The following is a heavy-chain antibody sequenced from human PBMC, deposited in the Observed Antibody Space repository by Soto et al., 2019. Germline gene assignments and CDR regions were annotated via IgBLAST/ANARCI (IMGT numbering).Heavy chain of an antibody. CDR2: ISYDGSNK. V-gene: IGHV3-30-3*01. D-gene: IGHD3-10*01. CDR3: AAHRVALRITMVRPDYGMDV. Sequence: PGGSLRLSCAASGFTFSSYAMHWVRQAPGKGLEWVAVISYDGSNKYYADSVKGRFTISRDNSKNTLYLQMNSLRAEDTAVYYCAAHRVALRITMVRPDYGMDVWGQGTTVTVSS. CDR1: GFTFSSYA. J-gene: IGHJ6*02.